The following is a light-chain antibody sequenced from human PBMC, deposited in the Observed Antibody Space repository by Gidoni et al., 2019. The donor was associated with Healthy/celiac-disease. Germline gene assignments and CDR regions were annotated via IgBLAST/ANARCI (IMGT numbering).Light chain of an antibody. V-gene: IGKV3-20*01. Sequence: EIVLTQSPGTLSLSPGERATLSCRASQSVSSSYLAWYQQKPGQDPRLLIYGASSRATGIPDRFSGSGSGTDFTLTISRQEPEDFAVYYCQQYGSSWTFGQGTKVEIK. J-gene: IGKJ1*01. CDR2: GAS. CDR1: QSVSSSY. CDR3: QQYGSSWT.